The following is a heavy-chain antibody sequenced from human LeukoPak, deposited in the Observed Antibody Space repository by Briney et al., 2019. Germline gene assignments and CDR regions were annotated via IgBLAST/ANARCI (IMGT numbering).Heavy chain of an antibody. D-gene: IGHD3-9*01. CDR2: IHHSGLT. CDR3: AASYYDTLNGIDY. V-gene: IGHV4-31*03. CDR1: GVSISSGPYY. Sequence: SETLSLTCTVSGVSISSGPYYWTWVRQYPGGGLEYIGYIHHSGLTYYNPSLKSRLTISMATSDSQFSLQLRSVTAADTAVFFCAASYYDTLNGIDYWGQGTRVTVSS. J-gene: IGHJ4*02.